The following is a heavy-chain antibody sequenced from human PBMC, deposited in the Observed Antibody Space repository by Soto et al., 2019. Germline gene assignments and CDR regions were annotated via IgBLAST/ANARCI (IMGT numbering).Heavy chain of an antibody. CDR1: GFTFSSYG. CDR2: IWYDGSNK. J-gene: IGHJ6*02. CDR3: ARGDYGMDV. V-gene: IGHV3-33*01. Sequence: SGGGVVQPGRSLRLSCAASGFTFSSYGMHWVRQAPGKGLEWVAVIWYDGSNKYYADSVKGRFTISRDNSKNTLYLQMNSLRAEDTAVYYCARGDYGMDVWGQGTTVTVSS.